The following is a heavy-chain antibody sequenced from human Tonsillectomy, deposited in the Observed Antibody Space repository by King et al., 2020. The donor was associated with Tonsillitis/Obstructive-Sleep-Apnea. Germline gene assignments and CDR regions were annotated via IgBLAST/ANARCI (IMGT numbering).Heavy chain of an antibody. D-gene: IGHD2-2*01. CDR2: IDPIDSYT. CDR3: ARHPDIVVVPAAP. CDR1: GYSFTSYW. V-gene: IGHV5-10-1*01. Sequence: VQLVESGAEVKKPGESLRISCKGSGYSFTSYWISWVRQMPGKGLEWMWRIDPIDSYTNYSPSFQGHVTISADKSISTAYLQWSSLKASDTAVYYCARHPDIVVVPAAPWGQGTLVTVSS. J-gene: IGHJ5*02.